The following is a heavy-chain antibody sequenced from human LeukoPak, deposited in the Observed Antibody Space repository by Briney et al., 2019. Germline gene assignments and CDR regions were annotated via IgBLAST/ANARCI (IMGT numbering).Heavy chain of an antibody. Sequence: PGGSLRLSCAASGFTFSSYGMHWVGQAPGKVLEWGSVIRYEGSKKYYADSGKCRFTTSRDNSKTTLYLQMNSLRADDTAVYYCAKALGVSANYYYYMDVWGKGTTVTVSS. J-gene: IGHJ6*03. CDR3: AKALGVSANYYYYMDV. CDR1: GFTFSSYG. D-gene: IGHD3-16*02. CDR2: IRYEGSKK. V-gene: IGHV3-30*02.